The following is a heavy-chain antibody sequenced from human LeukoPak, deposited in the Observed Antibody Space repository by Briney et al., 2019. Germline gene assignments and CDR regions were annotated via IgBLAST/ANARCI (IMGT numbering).Heavy chain of an antibody. V-gene: IGHV4-34*01. Sequence: PSETLSLTCAVYGGSFSGYYWSWIRQPPGKGVACIGEINQSGSNKYNPSLKSPVTLSVDTSKNQFSLKLSSVTAADTAVYYCARVRVLRYFGWLPRGNWFHPWGQGTLVAVSS. CDR3: ARVRVLRYFGWLPRGNWFHP. D-gene: IGHD3-9*01. CDR2: INQSGSN. CDR1: GGSFSGYY. J-gene: IGHJ5*02.